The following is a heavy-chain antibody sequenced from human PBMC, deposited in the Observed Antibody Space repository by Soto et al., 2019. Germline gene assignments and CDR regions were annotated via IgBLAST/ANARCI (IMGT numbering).Heavy chain of an antibody. CDR3: AKARKWSDFDY. J-gene: IGHJ4*02. CDR1: GFIFSDYG. Sequence: GGTLRLPGAASGFIFSDYGMNWVRQTPRQGLAWFSSICTRGARTYYEDSVKGRFTISRDSSKNTVFLQMNSLRAEDTAIYYCAKARKWSDFDYWGQGTPVTVSS. D-gene: IGHD2-15*01. V-gene: IGHV3-23*01. CDR2: ICTRGART.